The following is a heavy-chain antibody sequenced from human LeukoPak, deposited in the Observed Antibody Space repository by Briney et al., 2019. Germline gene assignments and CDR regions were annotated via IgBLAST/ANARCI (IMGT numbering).Heavy chain of an antibody. V-gene: IGHV4-4*07. D-gene: IGHD1-26*01. CDR3: ARGPQSSGSYSVDY. Sequence: SETLSLTCTVSGGSISSYYWTWIRQPAGKGLEWIGRIYSSGSTNYNPSLKSRVAMSVDTSKNQFSLRLSSVTAADAAVYYCARGPQSSGSYSVDYWGQGTLVTVSS. CDR1: GGSISSYY. J-gene: IGHJ4*02. CDR2: IYSSGST.